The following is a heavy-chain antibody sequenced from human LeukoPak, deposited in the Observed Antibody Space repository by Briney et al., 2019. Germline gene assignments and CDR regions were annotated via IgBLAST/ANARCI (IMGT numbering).Heavy chain of an antibody. D-gene: IGHD1-1*01. Sequence: SETLSLTCTVSGGSISSYYWSWIRQPPGKGLEWIGFIYYSGSTNHSSSLKSRVTISVDTSKNQFSLKLTSVTAADTAVYYCARHGNGAFDIWGQGTMVTVSS. CDR3: ARHGNGAFDI. CDR1: GGSISSYY. V-gene: IGHV4-59*08. CDR2: IYYSGST. J-gene: IGHJ3*02.